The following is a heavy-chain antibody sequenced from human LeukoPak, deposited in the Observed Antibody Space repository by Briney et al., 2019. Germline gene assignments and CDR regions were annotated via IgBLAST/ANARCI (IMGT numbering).Heavy chain of an antibody. Sequence: GGSLRLSYAASGFTVSSNYMSWVRQAPGKGLEWVSVIYSGGSTYYADSVKGRFTISRDNSKNTLYLQMNSLRAEDTAVYYCARDLPFDSSGYYYGGGFDYWGQGTLVTVSS. CDR1: GFTVSSNY. J-gene: IGHJ4*02. CDR2: IYSGGST. D-gene: IGHD3-22*01. V-gene: IGHV3-66*01. CDR3: ARDLPFDSSGYYYGGGFDY.